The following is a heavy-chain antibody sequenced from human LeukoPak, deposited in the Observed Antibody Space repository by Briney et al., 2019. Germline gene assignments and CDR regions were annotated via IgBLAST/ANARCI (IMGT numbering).Heavy chain of an antibody. J-gene: IGHJ4*02. CDR2: ISGGGGGT. V-gene: IGHV3-23*01. CDR3: AKDWDYYYDSSGYYYVDYFDY. CDR1: GFTFSSYA. D-gene: IGHD3-22*01. Sequence: GGSLRLSCAASGFTFSSYAMSWVRQAPGKGLEWVSAISGGGGGTYYADSVKGRFTISRDNSKNTLYLQMNSLRAEDTAVYYCAKDWDYYYDSSGYYYVDYFDYWGQGTLVTVSS.